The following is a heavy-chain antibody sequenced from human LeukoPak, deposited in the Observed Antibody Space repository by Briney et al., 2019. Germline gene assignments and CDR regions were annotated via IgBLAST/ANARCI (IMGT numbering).Heavy chain of an antibody. J-gene: IGHJ4*02. CDR3: ARRYCSSTSCLSPFDY. V-gene: IGHV1-69*05. CDR1: GGTFSSYA. Sequence: SSVKVSCKASGGTFSSYAISWVRQAPGQGLEWMGRIIPIFGTANYAQKFQGRVTITTDESTSTAYMELSSLRSEDTAVYYCARRYCSSTSCLSPFDYWGQGTLVTVSS. D-gene: IGHD2-2*01. CDR2: IIPIFGTA.